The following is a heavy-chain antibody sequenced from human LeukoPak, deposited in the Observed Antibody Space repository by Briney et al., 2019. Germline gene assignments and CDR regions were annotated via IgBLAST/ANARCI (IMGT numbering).Heavy chain of an antibody. CDR2: IWHDASNT. D-gene: IGHD3-10*01. CDR1: GFSFSTYA. Sequence: GRSLRLSCAASGFSFSTYAMHWVRQAPGKGLEWVALIWHDASNTFYTDSVKGRFTISRDNSKNTVYLQMNSLGGEDTAVYYCAIEIFGSGSYPHYWGQGTLVIVSS. CDR3: AIEIFGSGSYPHY. V-gene: IGHV3-33*01. J-gene: IGHJ4*02.